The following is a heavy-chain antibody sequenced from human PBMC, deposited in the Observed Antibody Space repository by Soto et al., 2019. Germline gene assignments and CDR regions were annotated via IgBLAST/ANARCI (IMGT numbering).Heavy chain of an antibody. CDR3: ARDWDYGGLSN. J-gene: IGHJ4*02. CDR1: GFTVSSNY. V-gene: IGHV3-53*01. CDR2: IYSGGST. D-gene: IGHD4-17*01. Sequence: LRLSCAASGFTVSSNYMSWVRQAPGEGLEWVSVIYSGGSTYYADSVKGRFTISRDNSKNTLYLQMNSLRAEDTAVYYCARDWDYGGLSNWGQGTLVTVSS.